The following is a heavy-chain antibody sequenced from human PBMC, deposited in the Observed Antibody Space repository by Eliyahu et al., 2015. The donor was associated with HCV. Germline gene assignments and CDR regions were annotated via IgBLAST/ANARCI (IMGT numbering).Heavy chain of an antibody. V-gene: IGHV1-69*01. Sequence: QVQLEQSGAEVKKPGSSVKVSCKASGGTFRTLSINWVRQAPGQGLEWMGRILPVFGSSNYAQKFQGRVSITADESTATAYLELNSLTSDDTAIFYCATVRASVTHQAEYFQHWGQGTLVTVS. D-gene: IGHD5/OR15-5a*01. CDR2: ILPVFGSS. CDR3: ATVRASVTHQAEYFQH. CDR1: GGTFRTLS. J-gene: IGHJ1*01.